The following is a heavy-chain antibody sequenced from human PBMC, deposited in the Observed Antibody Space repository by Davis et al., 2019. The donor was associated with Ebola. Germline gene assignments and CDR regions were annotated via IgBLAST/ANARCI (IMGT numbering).Heavy chain of an antibody. D-gene: IGHD2-2*01. CDR1: GFTFSSYS. CDR3: ARGFLVVVPAAMGAWFDP. V-gene: IGHV3-48*02. J-gene: IGHJ5*02. Sequence: GESLKISCEASGFTFSSYSMNWVRQAPGKGLEWVSYISSSSSTIYYADSVKGRFTISRDNAKNSLYMQMNSLSDEDTAVYYCARGFLVVVPAAMGAWFDPWGQGTLVTVSS. CDR2: ISSSSSTI.